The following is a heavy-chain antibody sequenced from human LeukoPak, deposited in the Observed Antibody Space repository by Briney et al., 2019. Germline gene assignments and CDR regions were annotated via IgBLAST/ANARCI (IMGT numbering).Heavy chain of an antibody. CDR1: GYTLTELS. D-gene: IGHD3-10*01. V-gene: IGHV1-24*01. J-gene: IGHJ4*02. Sequence: GASVKVSCKVSGYTLTELSMHWVRQAPGKGLEGMGGFDPEDGETIYAQKFQGRVTMTEDTSTDTAYMELSSLRSEDTAVYYCATAIMVRAMNYFDYWGQGTLVTVSS. CDR2: FDPEDGET. CDR3: ATAIMVRAMNYFDY.